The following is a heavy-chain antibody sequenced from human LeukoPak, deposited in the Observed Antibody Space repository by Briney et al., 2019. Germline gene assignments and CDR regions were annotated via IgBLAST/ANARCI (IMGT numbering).Heavy chain of an antibody. J-gene: IGHJ4*02. CDR3: GKRMGGSGYYYGIVDS. CDR1: GFTFSSYG. CDR2: IRYDGSNK. D-gene: IGHD3-22*01. Sequence: GGSLRLSCAASGFTFSSYGMHWVRQAPGKGLEWVAFIRYDGSNKYYADSVKGRFTISRDNSKNTLYLQMNSLRAEDTAVYYLGKRMGGSGYYYGIVDSWGKGTLVTVSS. V-gene: IGHV3-30*02.